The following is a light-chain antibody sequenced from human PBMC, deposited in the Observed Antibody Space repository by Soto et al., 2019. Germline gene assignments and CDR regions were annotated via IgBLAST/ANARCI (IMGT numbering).Light chain of an antibody. V-gene: IGKV3-20*01. CDR2: GAS. CDR1: QSLSGTN. CDR3: QQYSLSPWT. Sequence: EIVLTQSPGTLSLSPGERGTLSCRASQSLSGTNLAWYQQKPGQAPRLLIYGASNRATGIPDRFSGSGSGTDFTLTIRRLEPEDFAVYYCQQYSLSPWTFGQGTKVEIK. J-gene: IGKJ1*01.